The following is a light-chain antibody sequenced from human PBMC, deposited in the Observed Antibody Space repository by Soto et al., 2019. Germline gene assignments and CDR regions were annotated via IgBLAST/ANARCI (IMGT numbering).Light chain of an antibody. CDR3: HQRGNWPPLT. Sequence: ESVLPQSPATLSLSQGEIATLYCRASPGVSSYLAWYQQTPGQAPMLLIYGASNMATGIPARFSGSGSGTDFTLTISSPAPEDFAVYYWHQRGNWPPLTLGGGTKVEIK. J-gene: IGKJ4*01. CDR1: PGVSSY. V-gene: IGKV3-11*01. CDR2: GAS.